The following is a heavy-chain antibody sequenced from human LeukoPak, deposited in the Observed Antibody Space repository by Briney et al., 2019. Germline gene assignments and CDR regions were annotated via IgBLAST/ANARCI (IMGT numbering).Heavy chain of an antibody. J-gene: IGHJ6*02. CDR3: AKEGVYYYYGMDV. CDR2: ISYDGSNK. V-gene: IGHV3-30*18. Sequence: PGGSLRLSCAASGFTFSSYGMHWVRQAPGKGLEWVAVISYDGSNKYYADSVKGRFTISRDNSKNTLYLQMNSLRAKDTAVYYCAKEGVYYYYGMDVWGQGTTVTVSS. CDR1: GFTFSSYG.